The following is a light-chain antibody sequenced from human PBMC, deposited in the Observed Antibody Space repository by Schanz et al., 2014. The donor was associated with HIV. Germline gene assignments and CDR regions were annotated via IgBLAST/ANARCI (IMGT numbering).Light chain of an antibody. J-gene: IGLJ3*02. CDR1: SSNIGAGYH. CDR3: SSYTNINSWV. CDR2: GNS. V-gene: IGLV1-40*01. Sequence: QSVLTQPPSVSGAPGQRVTISCTGSSSNIGAGYHVQWYQQLPGTAPKLLIYGNSNRPSGVPDRFSGSKSGTSGSLAITGLQAEDEADYYCSSYTNINSWVFGGGTKLTVL.